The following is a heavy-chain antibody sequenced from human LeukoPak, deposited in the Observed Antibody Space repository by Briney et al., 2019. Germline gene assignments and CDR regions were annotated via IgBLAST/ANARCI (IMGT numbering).Heavy chain of an antibody. CDR1: GGTFSSYA. Sequence: GASVKVSCKASGGTFSSYAISWVRQAPGQGLEWMGGMIPIFGTANYAQKFQGRVTITTDESTSTAYMELSSLRSEDTAVYYCARVEVVPAAILVEYYYYYMDVWGKGTTVTVSS. CDR2: MIPIFGTA. J-gene: IGHJ6*03. CDR3: ARVEVVPAAILVEYYYYYMDV. D-gene: IGHD2-2*02. V-gene: IGHV1-69*05.